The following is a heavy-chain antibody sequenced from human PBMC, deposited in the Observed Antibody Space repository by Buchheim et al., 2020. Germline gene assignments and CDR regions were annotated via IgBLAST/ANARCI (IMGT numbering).Heavy chain of an antibody. J-gene: IGHJ4*02. CDR3: ARGLDNEARGVGGDY. CDR2: IKQDGREK. V-gene: IGHV3-7*03. CDR1: GFTFSSYW. D-gene: IGHD3-10*01. Sequence: EVQLVESGGGLVQPGGSLRLSCAASGFTFSSYWMSWVRQAPGKGLEWVANIKQDGREKYYVDSVKGRFTISRDNAKNSLYLQMNSLRAEDTAVYYCARGLDNEARGVGGDYWGQGTL.